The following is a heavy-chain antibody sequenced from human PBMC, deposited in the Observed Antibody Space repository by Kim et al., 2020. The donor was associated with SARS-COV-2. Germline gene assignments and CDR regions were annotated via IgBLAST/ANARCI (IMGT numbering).Heavy chain of an antibody. CDR3: ASGLTPGQY. D-gene: IGHD2-15*01. V-gene: IGHV3-74*01. J-gene: IGHJ4*02. Sequence: GRSTIYADPGKGRFTISRDNAKNTLYVQMNSLRAEDTAVYYCASGLTPGQYWGQGTLVTVSS. CDR2: GRST.